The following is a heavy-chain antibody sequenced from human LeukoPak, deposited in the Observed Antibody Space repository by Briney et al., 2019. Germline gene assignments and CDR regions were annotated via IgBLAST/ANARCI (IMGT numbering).Heavy chain of an antibody. V-gene: IGHV3-23*01. CDR2: INKSGGIT. Sequence: PGGSLGLSCAASGFTFTSYAMSWVRQAPGKGLEWVSTINKSGGITYYADSVKGRFTISRDNSKNTLYLQMDSPGAEDTAVYYCARADYGDYDLRPEYFQHWGQGTLVTVSS. CDR3: ARADYGDYDLRPEYFQH. D-gene: IGHD4-17*01. CDR1: GFTFTSYA. J-gene: IGHJ1*01.